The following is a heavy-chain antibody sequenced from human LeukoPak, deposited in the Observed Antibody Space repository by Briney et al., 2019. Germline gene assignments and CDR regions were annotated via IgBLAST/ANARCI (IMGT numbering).Heavy chain of an antibody. CDR1: GFTFSSYS. CDR2: IVPGGTNT. V-gene: IGHV3-23*01. D-gene: IGHD2-21*01. CDR3: AKESDNDAFDI. J-gene: IGHJ3*02. Sequence: GGSLRLSCAASGFTFSSYSMMWVRQAPGRGLEWVSAIVPGGTNTFYADSVEGRFTISRDNSRNSLYLQLNSLRAEDTAVYYCAKESDNDAFDIWGQGTMVTVSS.